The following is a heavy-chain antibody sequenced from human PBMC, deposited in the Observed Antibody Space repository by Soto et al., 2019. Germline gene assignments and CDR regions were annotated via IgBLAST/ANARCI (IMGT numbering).Heavy chain of an antibody. J-gene: IGHJ4*02. Sequence: GASMKGSCKASGYTFTTYAIDWGRQAPGQRLEWMGWINAGNGNTKYSQKFQGRVTITRDTSASTAYMELSSLRSEDTAVYYCARDPVVATESYFDYWGQGTLVTVSS. CDR2: INAGNGNT. CDR1: GYTFTTYA. CDR3: ARDPVVATESYFDY. D-gene: IGHD5-12*01. V-gene: IGHV1-3*01.